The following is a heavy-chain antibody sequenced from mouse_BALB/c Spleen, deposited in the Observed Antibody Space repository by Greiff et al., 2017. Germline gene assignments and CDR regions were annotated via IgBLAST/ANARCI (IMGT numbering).Heavy chain of an antibody. CDR3: AMITKGRAFDY. CDR1: GFNIKDTY. J-gene: IGHJ2*01. V-gene: IGHV14-3*02. Sequence: EVQGVESGAELVKPGASVKLSCTASGFNIKDTYMHWVKQRPEQGLEWIGRIDPANGNTKYDPKFQGKATITADTSSNTAYLQLSSLTSEDTAVYYCAMITKGRAFDYWGQGTTLTVSS. CDR2: IDPANGNT. D-gene: IGHD2-4*01.